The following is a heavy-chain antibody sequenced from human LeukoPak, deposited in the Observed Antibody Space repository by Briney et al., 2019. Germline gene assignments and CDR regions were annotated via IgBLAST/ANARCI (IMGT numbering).Heavy chain of an antibody. V-gene: IGHV4-38-2*02. D-gene: IGHD4-17*01. CDR3: AREGGVDDYSDRGPFDS. Sequence: PSQTLSLTCTVSGYSISSGYYWAWIRKSPGKGLEWIGSIYHSGGTYYRSSLKSRVTISVDTSKNQFSLRLSSVTAADTALYYCAREGGVDDYSDRGPFDSWGQGTLVTVSS. J-gene: IGHJ4*02. CDR2: IYHSGGT. CDR1: GYSISSGYY.